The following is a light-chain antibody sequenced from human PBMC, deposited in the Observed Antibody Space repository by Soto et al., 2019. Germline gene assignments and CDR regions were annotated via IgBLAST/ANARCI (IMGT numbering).Light chain of an antibody. CDR3: QQYKSFPWT. J-gene: IGKJ1*01. CDR1: QGISSY. V-gene: IGKV1-5*01. Sequence: DLRMTHSPSSVAASASSRVTITCRASQGISSYLAWYQQKPGKAPKLLISDASSLESGVPSRFSGFGSETEFTLTISSLQPDDFATYYCQQYKSFPWTFGQGTKVDIK. CDR2: DAS.